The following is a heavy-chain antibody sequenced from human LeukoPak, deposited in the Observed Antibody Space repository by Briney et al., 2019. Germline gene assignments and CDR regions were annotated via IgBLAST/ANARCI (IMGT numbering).Heavy chain of an antibody. CDR3: AKDARVYCSSTSCHRFDY. D-gene: IGHD2-2*01. Sequence: GGSLRLSCAASGFTFSSYGMHWVRQAPGKGLEWVASIRYDGSNKYYADSVKGRFTISRDNSKNTLYLQMNSLRAEDAAVYYCAKDARVYCSSTSCHRFDYWGQGTLVTVSS. V-gene: IGHV3-30*02. J-gene: IGHJ4*02. CDR2: IRYDGSNK. CDR1: GFTFSSYG.